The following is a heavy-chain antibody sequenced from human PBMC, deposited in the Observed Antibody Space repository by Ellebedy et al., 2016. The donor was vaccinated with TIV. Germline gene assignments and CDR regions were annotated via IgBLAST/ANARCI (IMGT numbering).Heavy chain of an antibody. J-gene: IGHJ4*02. CDR2: ISSSSSTM. D-gene: IGHD1-26*01. V-gene: IGHV3-48*04. Sequence: GESLKISCEASGFTFSSYSMNWVRQAPGKGLEWLSYISSSSSTMYYADSVKGRFTISRDNAKNSLFLHMNSLRAEDTAVFYCARGKWDLRGLFDYWGRGTQVTVSS. CDR1: GFTFSSYS. CDR3: ARGKWDLRGLFDY.